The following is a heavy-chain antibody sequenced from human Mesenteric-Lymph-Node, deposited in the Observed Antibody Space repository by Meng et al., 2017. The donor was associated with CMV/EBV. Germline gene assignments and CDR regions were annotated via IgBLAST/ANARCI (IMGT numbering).Heavy chain of an antibody. CDR2: ISGSGGST. V-gene: IGHV3-23*01. Sequence: GGSLRLSCAASGFTFSSYAMSWVRQAPGKGLEWVSAISGSGGSTYYADSVKGRFTISRDNSKNTLYLQMNSLRAEDTAVYYCARGLDYDQTYNWFDPWGQGTLVTVSS. J-gene: IGHJ5*02. CDR3: ARGLDYDQTYNWFDP. CDR1: GFTFSSYA. D-gene: IGHD3-3*01.